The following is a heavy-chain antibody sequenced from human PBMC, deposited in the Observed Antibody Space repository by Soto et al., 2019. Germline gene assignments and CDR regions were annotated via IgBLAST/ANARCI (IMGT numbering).Heavy chain of an antibody. CDR3: ARRVKQWLVDGTWFDP. CDR1: GGSISSSSYY. D-gene: IGHD6-19*01. V-gene: IGHV4-39*01. CDR2: IYYSGST. J-gene: IGHJ5*02. Sequence: SETLSLTCTVSGGSISSSSYYWGWIRQPPGKGLEWIGSIYYSGSTYYNPSLKSRVTISVDTSKNQFSLKLSSVTAADTAVYYCARRVKQWLVDGTWFDPWGQGTLVTVSS.